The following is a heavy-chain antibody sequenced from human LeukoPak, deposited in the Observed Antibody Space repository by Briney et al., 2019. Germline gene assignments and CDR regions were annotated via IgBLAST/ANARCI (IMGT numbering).Heavy chain of an antibody. J-gene: IGHJ4*02. CDR3: AKERLSSGYFDY. V-gene: IGHV3-23*01. CDR1: GFTFSTYA. CDR2: ISGSGGRT. Sequence: PGGSLRLSCAASGFTFSTYAMSWVRQAPGKGLEWVSAISGSGGRTYYADSVKGRFTISRDNSKNTLYVQMNSLRAEDTAVYYCAKERLSSGYFDYWGQGTLVTVSS. D-gene: IGHD3-22*01.